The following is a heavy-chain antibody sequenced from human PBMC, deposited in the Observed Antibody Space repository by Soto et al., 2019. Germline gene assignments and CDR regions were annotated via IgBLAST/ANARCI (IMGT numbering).Heavy chain of an antibody. J-gene: IGHJ4*02. D-gene: IGHD5-12*01. CDR1: GFTFNTYA. CDR3: AREIVATIGFDH. V-gene: IGHV3-30-3*01. Sequence: GGSLRLSCAASGFTFNTYAMHWVRQAPGKGLEWVAVTSYDESSKSYADSVKGRFTIYRDNSENTLYLQMKSLRAEDTAVYYCAREIVATIGFDHWGQGTLVTVS. CDR2: TSYDESSK.